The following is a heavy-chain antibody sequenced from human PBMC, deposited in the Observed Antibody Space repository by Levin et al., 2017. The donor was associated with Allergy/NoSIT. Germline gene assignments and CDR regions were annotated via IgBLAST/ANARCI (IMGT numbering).Heavy chain of an antibody. D-gene: IGHD6-19*01. CDR1: GFTFSSYG. CDR2: IWYDGSNK. CDR3: ARGRKTVAGMPDYFDY. J-gene: IGHJ4*02. Sequence: GGSLRLSCAASGFTFSSYGMHWVRQAPGKGLEWVAVIWYDGSNKYYADSVKGRFTISRDNSKNTLYLQMNSLRAEDTAVYYCARGRKTVAGMPDYFDYWGQGTLVTVSS. V-gene: IGHV3-33*01.